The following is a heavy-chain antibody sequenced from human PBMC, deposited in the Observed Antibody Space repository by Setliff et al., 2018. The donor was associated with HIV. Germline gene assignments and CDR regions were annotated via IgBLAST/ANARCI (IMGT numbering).Heavy chain of an antibody. CDR1: GDSISSSTYY. Sequence: SETLSLTCTVSGDSISSSTYYWGWIRQPPGKGLAWIGEIFHSGSPNYNPSLKSRLTISVDKSKNQFSLKLTSVTAADTAVYYCARVGLPYNSGRLDQWGQGSLVTVSS. D-gene: IGHD5-18*01. J-gene: IGHJ4*02. CDR3: ARVGLPYNSGRLDQ. V-gene: IGHV4-39*07. CDR2: IFHSGSP.